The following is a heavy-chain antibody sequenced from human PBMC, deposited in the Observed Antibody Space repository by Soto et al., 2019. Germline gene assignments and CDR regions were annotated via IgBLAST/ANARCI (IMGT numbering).Heavy chain of an antibody. V-gene: IGHV3-66*01. J-gene: IGHJ4*02. D-gene: IGHD6-19*01. CDR2: IYSGGST. CDR3: AREYGSGWSYFDY. Sequence: LRLSCAASGFTVSSNYMSWVRQAPGKGLEWVSVIYSGGSTYYADSVKGRFTISRDNSKNTVYLQMNSLRAEDTAVYYCAREYGSGWSYFDYWGQGTLVTVSS. CDR1: GFTVSSNY.